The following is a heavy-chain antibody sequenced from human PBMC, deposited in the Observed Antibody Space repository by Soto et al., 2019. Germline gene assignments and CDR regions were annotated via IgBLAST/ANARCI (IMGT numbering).Heavy chain of an antibody. CDR3: VRPRPSGENYGMDV. CDR1: GLTVINNY. V-gene: IGHV3-53*01. Sequence: LRLSCLASGLTVINNYMACVRQAPEMGLEWVSILYTEGTTYYADSVKGRFTISRDSSKNTLFLQMDSLRAEDTAVYYCVRPRPSGENYGMDVWGQGTTVTVSS. CDR2: LYTEGTT. J-gene: IGHJ6*02. D-gene: IGHD3-16*01.